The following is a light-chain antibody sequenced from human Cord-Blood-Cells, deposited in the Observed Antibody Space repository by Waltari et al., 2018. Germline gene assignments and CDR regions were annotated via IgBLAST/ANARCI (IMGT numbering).Light chain of an antibody. V-gene: IGLV3-19*01. CDR3: NSRDSSGNHLGV. CDR1: SLRSYY. Sequence: SSELTQDPAVSVALGQTVRITCQGDSLRSYYASWYQQKPGQAPVLVIYGKNNRPSGLPDRFSGSRSGNTASLTITGAQAEEEADYYCNSRDSSGNHLGVFGGGTKLTVL. CDR2: GKN. J-gene: IGLJ3*02.